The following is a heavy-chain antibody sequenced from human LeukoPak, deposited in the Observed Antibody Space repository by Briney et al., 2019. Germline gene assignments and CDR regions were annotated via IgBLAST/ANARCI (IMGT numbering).Heavy chain of an antibody. V-gene: IGHV1-8*01. CDR2: MNPNSGNT. D-gene: IGHD7-27*01. J-gene: IGHJ4*02. Sequence: ASVTVSCKASGYTFTSYDINWVRQATGQGLEWMGWMNPNSGNTGYAQKFQGRVTMTRNTSISTAYMELSSLRSEDTAVYYCARPLGIYHQAPGYWGQGTLVTVSS. CDR3: ARPLGIYHQAPGY. CDR1: GYTFTSYD.